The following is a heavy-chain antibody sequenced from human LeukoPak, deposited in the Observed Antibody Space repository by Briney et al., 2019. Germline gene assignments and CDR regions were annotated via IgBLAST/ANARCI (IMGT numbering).Heavy chain of an antibody. V-gene: IGHV3-66*01. CDR3: ARDDYGDYSAGY. D-gene: IGHD4-17*01. CDR2: IYSGGST. CDR1: GFTVSSNY. Sequence: GGSLRLSCAASGFTVSSNYMSWVRQAPGKGLEWVSVIYSGGSTYYADSVKGRFTISRDNSKNTLYLQMNSLRAEDTAVYYCARDDYGDYSAGYWGQGTPVTVSS. J-gene: IGHJ4*02.